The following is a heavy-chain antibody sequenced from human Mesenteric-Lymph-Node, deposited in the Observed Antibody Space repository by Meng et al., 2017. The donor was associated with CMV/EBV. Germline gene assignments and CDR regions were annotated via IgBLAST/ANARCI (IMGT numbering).Heavy chain of an antibody. CDR3: ARRGNYDSDYSEY. J-gene: IGHJ4*02. CDR1: GDSISNSTYY. CDR2: AHHSGTT. D-gene: IGHD3-22*01. V-gene: IGHV4-39*01. Sequence: QLQLQESGPGLVKPSENLSLSCIVSGDSISNSTYYWTWIRQPPGKGLEWIGSAHHSGTTYYNPSLKGRLPISVDTSANLFSLRLTTVTAADTATYYCARRGNYDSDYSEYWGQGTLVTVSS.